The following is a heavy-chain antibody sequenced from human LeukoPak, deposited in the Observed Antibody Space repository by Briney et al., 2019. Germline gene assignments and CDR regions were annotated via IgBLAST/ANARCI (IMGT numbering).Heavy chain of an antibody. CDR2: IIPIFGTA. V-gene: IGHV1-69*13. Sequence: SVKVSCKASGGTFISYAISWVRQAPGQGLEWMGGIIPIFGTANYAQKFQGRVAIAADESTSTAYMELSSLRSEDTAVYYCARGSLRFLEWLLPENYYYYGMDVWGQGTTVTVSS. CDR3: ARGSLRFLEWLLPENYYYYGMDV. D-gene: IGHD3-3*01. CDR1: GGTFISYA. J-gene: IGHJ6*02.